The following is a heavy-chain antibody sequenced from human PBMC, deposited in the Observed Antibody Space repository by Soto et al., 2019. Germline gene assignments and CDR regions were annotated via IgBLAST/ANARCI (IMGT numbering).Heavy chain of an antibody. CDR1: CGSIISSSYY. D-gene: IGHD3-9*01. CDR3: ASPRAQYYDILTGSIDS. CDR2: IYYSGNT. J-gene: IGHJ4*02. Sequence: SETLSLTCTVTCGSIISSSYYWGWVRQPPGKGLEWIGSIYYSGNTYYNPSLKSRVTISVDTSKNQFSLKLSSVTAADTAVYYCASPRAQYYDILTGSIDSWGQGTLVT. V-gene: IGHV4-39*01.